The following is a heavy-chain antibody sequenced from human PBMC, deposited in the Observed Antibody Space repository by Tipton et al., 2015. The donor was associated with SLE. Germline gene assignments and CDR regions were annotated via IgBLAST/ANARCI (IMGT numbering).Heavy chain of an antibody. CDR1: GDSIGSGSYY. CDR2: IHTSGAT. V-gene: IGHV4-61*09. D-gene: IGHD3-10*01. CDR3: ARGPYYDGSGSYYPGAFDY. Sequence: LRLSCSVSGDSIGSGSYYWNWIRQPAGKGLEWIGHIHTSGATNNNPSLKSRVTISLDTSKNQFSLKLSSVTAADTAVYFCARGPYYDGSGSYYPGAFDYWGQGTLVTVSS. J-gene: IGHJ4*02.